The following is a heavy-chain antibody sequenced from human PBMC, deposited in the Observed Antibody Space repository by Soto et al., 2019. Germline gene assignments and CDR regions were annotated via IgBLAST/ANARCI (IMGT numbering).Heavy chain of an antibody. CDR3: ASGWGRWPHEKPGDY. J-gene: IGHJ4*02. D-gene: IGHD3-16*01. CDR2: MNPNSGNS. V-gene: IGHV1-8*01. CDR1: EYTFVNHD. Sequence: QVQLVQSGAELKEPGASVKVSCTASEYTFVNHDINWVRQAPGRGLEWMGWMNPNSGNSGFAQKFQDRVTMTRDTSRDTAYMELRNLRSDDTAVYYCASGWGRWPHEKPGDYWGQGTLVTVS.